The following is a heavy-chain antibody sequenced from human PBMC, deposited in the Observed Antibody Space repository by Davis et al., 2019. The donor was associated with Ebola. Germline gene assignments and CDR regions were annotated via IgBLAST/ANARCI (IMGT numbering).Heavy chain of an antibody. V-gene: IGHV3-30*03. CDR2: ISYDGSNK. Sequence: GESLKISCAASGFTFSSYGMHWVRQAPGKGLEWVAVISYDGSNKYYADSVKGRFTISRDNAKNSLYVQMNSLRAEDTAVYYCARLVGYCSSTSCYADYWGQGTLVTVSS. J-gene: IGHJ4*02. CDR3: ARLVGYCSSTSCYADY. CDR1: GFTFSSYG. D-gene: IGHD2-2*01.